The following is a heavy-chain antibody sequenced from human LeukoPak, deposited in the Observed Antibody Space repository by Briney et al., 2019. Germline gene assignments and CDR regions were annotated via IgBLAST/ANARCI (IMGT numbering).Heavy chain of an antibody. J-gene: IGHJ4*02. Sequence: GESLKISCQGSGYSFTTYWIGWVRQMPGKGLEWMGIIFPGDSETIYSPPFQGQVTISADKSINTAYLQWSSLKASDTAMYYCATSESQTKFDYWGQGTLVTASS. D-gene: IGHD1/OR15-1a*01. CDR3: ATSESQTKFDY. V-gene: IGHV5-51*01. CDR2: IFPGDSET. CDR1: GYSFTTYW.